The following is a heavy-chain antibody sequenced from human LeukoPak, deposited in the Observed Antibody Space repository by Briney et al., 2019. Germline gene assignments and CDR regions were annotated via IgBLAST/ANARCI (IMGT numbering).Heavy chain of an antibody. CDR2: IYYSGSA. J-gene: IGHJ4*02. D-gene: IGHD3-10*01. Sequence: PSETLSLTCTVSGGSISSYYWSWIRQPPGEGLEWIGYIYYSGSANYNPSLKSRVTFSCDTSKNQFSLKLISVTAEDTAVYYCARMSWYYGSGGYRAYYFDYWGQGTLVTVSS. CDR3: ARMSWYYGSGGYRAYYFDY. CDR1: GGSISSYY. V-gene: IGHV4-59*01.